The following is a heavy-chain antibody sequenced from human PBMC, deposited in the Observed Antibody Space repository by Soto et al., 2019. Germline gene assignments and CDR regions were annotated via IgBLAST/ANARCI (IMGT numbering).Heavy chain of an antibody. CDR2: IHYSGST. CDR3: TGGGGGHPFDY. CDR1: GFTFGDYG. D-gene: IGHD2-15*01. Sequence: QVQLVESGGGVVQPGRSLRLSCRGSGFTFGDYGMHWVRQAPGKGLEWIGNIHYSGSTNYSPSLKSRVIISVNTSEKQSSLRLSSVTTADTAVYYCTGGGGGHPFDYWGQGTLVTVSS. J-gene: IGHJ4*02. V-gene: IGHV4-59*01.